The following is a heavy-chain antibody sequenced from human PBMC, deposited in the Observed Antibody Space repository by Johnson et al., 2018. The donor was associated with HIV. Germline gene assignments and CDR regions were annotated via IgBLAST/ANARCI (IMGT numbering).Heavy chain of an antibody. J-gene: IGHJ3*02. CDR1: GFTFDDYA. CDR3: ARETGFAIFGVVKLNAFDI. V-gene: IGHV3-20*04. D-gene: IGHD3-3*01. CDR2: IHWIGGRT. Sequence: VQLVESGGGVVRHGGSLRPSCGVSGFTFDDYAMSWVRQPPGKGLGWVSGIHWIGGRTASADSVKGRFTISRDNPKNSLYLQMNSMIAEDTALYYCARETGFAIFGVVKLNAFDIWGQGTMVTVFS.